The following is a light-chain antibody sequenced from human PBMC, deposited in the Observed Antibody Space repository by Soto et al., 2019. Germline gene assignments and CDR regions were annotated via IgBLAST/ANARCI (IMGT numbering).Light chain of an antibody. Sequence: QSALTQPASVSGSPGQSITISCTGTSSDVGSYNYVSWYQQHPGKAPKLMIYDVSNRPSGVSNRFSGSKSGNTASLTISGLQAEEEAEYYCNSYTGSSTHYVFGTGTKLTVL. J-gene: IGLJ1*01. CDR3: NSYTGSSTHYV. CDR2: DVS. CDR1: SSDVGSYNY. V-gene: IGLV2-14*03.